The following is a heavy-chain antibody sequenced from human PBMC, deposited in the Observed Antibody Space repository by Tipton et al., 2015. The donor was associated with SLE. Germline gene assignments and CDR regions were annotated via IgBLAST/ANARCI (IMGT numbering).Heavy chain of an antibody. V-gene: IGHV4-4*07. CDR3: AREFLNPVTTVHYYFDL. J-gene: IGHJ2*01. D-gene: IGHD4-11*01. CDR2: IYTNENT. CDR1: GGSISSYY. Sequence: TLSLTCTVSGGSISSYYLSWIRQPAGGGLEWIGRIYTNENTNYNPSLKSRVTMSVDTSKNHSSLKLISVTAADTAVYYCAREFLNPVTTVHYYFDLWGRGTLVTVSS.